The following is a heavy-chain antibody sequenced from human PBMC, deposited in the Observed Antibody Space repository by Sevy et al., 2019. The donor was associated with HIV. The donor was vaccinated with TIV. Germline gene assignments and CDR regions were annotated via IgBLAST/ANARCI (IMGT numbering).Heavy chain of an antibody. J-gene: IGHJ4*02. CDR1: GYTFSNYW. D-gene: IGHD2-2*01. Sequence: GVSLKISCKGSGYTFSNYWIGWVRQMPGKGLEWMGVIYPGDSVTRYSPSFQGQVTMSADKSTSTAYLQWSSLKTSDTAIYYCARYPIVVVPAAEYYFDYWGQGTLVTVSS. CDR2: IYPGDSVT. V-gene: IGHV5-51*01. CDR3: ARYPIVVVPAAEYYFDY.